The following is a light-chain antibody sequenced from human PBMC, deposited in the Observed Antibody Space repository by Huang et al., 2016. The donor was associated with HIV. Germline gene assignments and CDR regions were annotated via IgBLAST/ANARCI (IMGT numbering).Light chain of an antibody. CDR2: GAS. CDR1: QSVSSN. CDR3: QQYDNWPPEYT. J-gene: IGKJ2*01. Sequence: EIVMTQSPATLSVSPGERATLSCRASQSVSSNLAWYQQKPGQAPRLLIYGASTRATGIPARFSGSESGTKFTLTISSLQSEDFALYYCQQYDNWPPEYTFGQGTKLEIK. V-gene: IGKV3-15*01.